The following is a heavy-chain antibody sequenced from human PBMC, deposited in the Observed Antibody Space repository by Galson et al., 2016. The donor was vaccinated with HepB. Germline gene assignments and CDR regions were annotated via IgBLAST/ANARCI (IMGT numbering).Heavy chain of an antibody. CDR3: ANLGSDSGWYEAVDI. D-gene: IGHD6-19*01. V-gene: IGHV3-48*02. Sequence: SLRLSCAAPGFTFSTYSVNWVRQAPGKGLEWVSYISSRSDTIYYADSVKGRFTISRDNAKNSLYLQMNSLGDEDTAVYHCANLGSDSGWYEAVDIWGQGTRVTVSS. CDR1: GFTFSTYS. J-gene: IGHJ3*02. CDR2: ISSRSDTI.